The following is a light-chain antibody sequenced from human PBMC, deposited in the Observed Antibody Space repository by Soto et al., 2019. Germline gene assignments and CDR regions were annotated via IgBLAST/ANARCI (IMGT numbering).Light chain of an antibody. CDR1: QSVLNSSKNKNN. J-gene: IGKJ2*01. CDR2: WAS. Sequence: DIVLTQSPDSLAVSLGERAXIXXXSSQSVLNSSKNKNNLAWYQQKSGQPPKLLIYWASTRESGVPDRFSGSGSGTDFTLTISSLQSEDVALXXXHQXHFTPHTFGQGTKLEIK. V-gene: IGKV4-1*01. CDR3: HQXHFTPHT.